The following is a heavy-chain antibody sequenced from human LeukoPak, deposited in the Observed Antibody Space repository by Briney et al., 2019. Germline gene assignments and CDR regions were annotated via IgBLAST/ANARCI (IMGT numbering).Heavy chain of an antibody. CDR2: ISSSSSSI. CDR1: GFTFNTYS. CDR3: ARGDHFFDY. D-gene: IGHD3-16*01. J-gene: IGHJ4*02. V-gene: IGHV3-48*02. Sequence: GGSLRLSCGASGFTFNTYSMSWVRQAPGKGLEWVSYISSSSSSISYGDSVKGRFTISRVNAKNSLYLQMNTLTEEDTAVYYCARGDHFFDYWGQGTLVTVSS.